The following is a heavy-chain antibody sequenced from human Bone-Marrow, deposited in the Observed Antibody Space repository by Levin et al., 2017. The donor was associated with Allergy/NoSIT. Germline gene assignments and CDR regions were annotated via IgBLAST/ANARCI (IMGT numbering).Heavy chain of an antibody. V-gene: IGHV3-23*01. CDR1: GFTFDTYA. Sequence: GESLKISCAASGFTFDTYALNWVRQAPGKGLEWVSIIDGSGGSTHYADSVKGRFTLSRDNSKNTVYLQMSSLRVEDTAVYYCAKSPGRHDFCGGYYPPATVVDYWGQGTLVTVS. D-gene: IGHD3-3*01. CDR2: IDGSGGST. J-gene: IGHJ4*02. CDR3: AKSPGRHDFCGGYYPPATVVDY.